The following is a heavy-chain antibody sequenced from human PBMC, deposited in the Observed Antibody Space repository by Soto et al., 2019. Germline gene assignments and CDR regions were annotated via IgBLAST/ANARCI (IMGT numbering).Heavy chain of an antibody. V-gene: IGHV1-8*01. CDR2: MNPNSGNT. J-gene: IGHJ4*02. CDR3: ARGTRIAAAGRPMEYYFDY. CDR1: GYTFTSYD. D-gene: IGHD6-13*01. Sequence: ASVKVSCKASGYTFTSYDINWVRQATGQGLEWMGWMNPNSGNTGYAQKFQGRVTMTRNTSISTAYMELSSLRSEDTAVYYCARGTRIAAAGRPMEYYFDYWGQGTLVTVSS.